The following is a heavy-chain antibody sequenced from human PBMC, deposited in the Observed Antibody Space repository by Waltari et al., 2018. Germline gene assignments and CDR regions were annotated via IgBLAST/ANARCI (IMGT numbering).Heavy chain of an antibody. CDR2: IYPGDSGT. Sequence: EVQLVQSGAEVKKPGESLKISCKGSGHSFTSYWIGWVRQMPGKGLEWVGIIYPGDSGTGYSPSFQGQVTISADKSISTAYLQWSSLKASDTAMYYCARHVMTTVTINPGSIDYWGQGTLVTVSS. CDR3: ARHVMTTVTINPGSIDY. D-gene: IGHD4-17*01. CDR1: GHSFTSYW. J-gene: IGHJ4*02. V-gene: IGHV5-51*01.